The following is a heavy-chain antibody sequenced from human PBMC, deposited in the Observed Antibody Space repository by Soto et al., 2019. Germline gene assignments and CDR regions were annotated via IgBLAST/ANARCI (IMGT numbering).Heavy chain of an antibody. D-gene: IGHD2-2*02. J-gene: IGHJ6*02. Sequence: GGSLRLSCAASGFTFSSYSMNWVRQAPGKGLEWVSYISSSSSTIYYADSVKGRFTISRDNAKNSRYLQMNSLRDEDTAVYYCARDRGRLRDIVVVPAAKPDYYYYGMDVWGQGTTVTVSS. CDR3: ARDRGRLRDIVVVPAAKPDYYYYGMDV. CDR2: ISSSSSTI. CDR1: GFTFSSYS. V-gene: IGHV3-48*02.